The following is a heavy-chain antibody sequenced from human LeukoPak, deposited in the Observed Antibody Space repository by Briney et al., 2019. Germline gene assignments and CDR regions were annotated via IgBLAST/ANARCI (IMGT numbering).Heavy chain of an antibody. D-gene: IGHD5-24*01. J-gene: IGHJ4*02. CDR2: IHDSGST. Sequence: SETLSLTCTVSGGSISNYYWSWIRQSPEKGLEWIGYIHDSGSTNYNPSLKSRVTISVDTSKNQFSLKLSSVTAADTDVYYCARLDAAAGRYLQFFYWGQGTLVTVSS. CDR3: ARLDAAAGRYLQFFY. V-gene: IGHV4-59*08. CDR1: GGSISNYY.